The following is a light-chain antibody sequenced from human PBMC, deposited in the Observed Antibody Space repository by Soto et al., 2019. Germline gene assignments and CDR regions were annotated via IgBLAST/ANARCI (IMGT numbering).Light chain of an antibody. V-gene: IGKV1-9*01. CDR1: QGISSY. Sequence: IQCTQAPAFLSASVVGRVTITCRASQGISSYLAWYQQKPGKAPKLLIYAASTLQSGVPLRFSGSGSGTSFTLTISSLQPEDFATYYCQQLLSYPITFGQGTRLEIK. CDR2: AAS. J-gene: IGKJ5*01. CDR3: QQLLSYPIT.